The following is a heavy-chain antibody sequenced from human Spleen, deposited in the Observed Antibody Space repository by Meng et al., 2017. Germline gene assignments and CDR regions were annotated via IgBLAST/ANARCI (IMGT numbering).Heavy chain of an antibody. CDR3: ARDEDISAAGKLFGDY. CDR2: INPKSGDT. CDR1: GYSFPDYW. D-gene: IGHD6-13*01. J-gene: IGHJ4*02. V-gene: IGHV1-2*06. Sequence: QGRGVEAGAEVKKPGASVKVSCKASGYSFPDYWLHWVRRAHGQGLEWMGRINPKSGDTHYAQRFQGRVTMTGDTSISTAYMELSGLRSDDTAMYYCARDEDISAAGKLFGDYWGQGTLVTVSS.